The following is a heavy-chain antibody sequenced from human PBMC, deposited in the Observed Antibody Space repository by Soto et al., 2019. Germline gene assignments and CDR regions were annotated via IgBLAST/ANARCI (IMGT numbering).Heavy chain of an antibody. J-gene: IGHJ4*02. CDR3: ARDQEFDFDY. Sequence: GESLKISCAASGFTFSSYGLNWVRQAPGKGLEWVASISSSSSYIYYADSVKGRFTISRDNAKNSLYLQMNSLRAEDTAVYYCARDQEFDFDYWGQGTLVTVSS. CDR2: ISSSSSYI. V-gene: IGHV3-21*01. CDR1: GFTFSSYG.